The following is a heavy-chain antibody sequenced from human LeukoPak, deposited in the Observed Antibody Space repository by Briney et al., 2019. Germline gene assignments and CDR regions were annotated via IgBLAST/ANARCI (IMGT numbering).Heavy chain of an antibody. CDR2: IYDSGST. J-gene: IGHJ3*02. Sequence: SETLSLTCTVSGGSISSYYWSWIRQPPGKGLEWIGHIYDSGSTNYNPSLKSRVTISVDTSNNQFSLKLSSVTAADTAVYYCARHAYYYDRSGSYEAFDIWGQGTMVTVSS. D-gene: IGHD3-22*01. CDR3: ARHAYYYDRSGSYEAFDI. CDR1: GGSISSYY. V-gene: IGHV4-59*08.